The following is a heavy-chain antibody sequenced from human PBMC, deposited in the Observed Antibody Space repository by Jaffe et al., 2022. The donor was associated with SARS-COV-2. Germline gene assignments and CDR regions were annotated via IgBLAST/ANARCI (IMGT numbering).Heavy chain of an antibody. CDR1: GGSFSGYY. CDR3: ARKRGGADCSGGSCYSVYFDY. D-gene: IGHD2-15*01. V-gene: IGHV4-34*01. Sequence: QVQLQQWGAGLLKPSETLSLTCAVYGGSFSGYYWSWIRQPPGKGLEWIGEINHSGSTNYNPSLKSRVTISVDTSKNQFSLKLSSVTAADTAVYYCARKRGGADCSGGSCYSVYFDYWGQGTLVTVSS. J-gene: IGHJ4*02. CDR2: INHSGST.